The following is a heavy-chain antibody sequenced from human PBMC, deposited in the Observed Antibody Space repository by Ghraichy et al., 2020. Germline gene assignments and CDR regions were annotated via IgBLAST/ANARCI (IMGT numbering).Heavy chain of an antibody. D-gene: IGHD3-10*01. CDR2: IYHSGST. CDR1: DDSINSYNW. V-gene: IGHV4-4*02. J-gene: IGHJ4*02. Sequence: SETLSLTCAVSDDSINSYNWWSWVRQPPGKGLEWIGDIYHSGSTNYNPSLQSRVTISLDKSKNQFSLKLSSVTAADAAVYYCARLSMVNPPYWGQGTLVTVSS. CDR3: ARLSMVNPPY.